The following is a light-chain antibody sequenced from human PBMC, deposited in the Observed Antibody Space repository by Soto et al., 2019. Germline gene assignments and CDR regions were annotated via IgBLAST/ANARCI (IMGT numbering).Light chain of an antibody. CDR2: KDS. CDR1: ALPKQY. CDR3: QSADSSGTYHVV. V-gene: IGLV3-25*03. J-gene: IGLJ2*01. Sequence: SSELTQPPSVSVSPGQTARITCSGDALPKQYAYWYQQKPGQAPVLVIYKDSERPSGIPERFSGSSSGTTVTLTISGVQAEDEADYYCQSADSSGTYHVVFGGGTKLT.